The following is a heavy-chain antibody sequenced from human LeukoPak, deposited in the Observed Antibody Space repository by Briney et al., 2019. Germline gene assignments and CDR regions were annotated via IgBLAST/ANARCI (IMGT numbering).Heavy chain of an antibody. J-gene: IGHJ4*02. Sequence: SETLSLTCTVSGGSISSSSYYWGWIRQPPGKGLEWIGSIYYSGSTYYNPSLKSRVTISVDRSKNQFSLKLSSVTAADTAVYYCARDPCTNGVCSYYFDYWGQGTLVTVSS. D-gene: IGHD2-8*01. CDR1: GGSISSSSYY. V-gene: IGHV4-39*07. CDR3: ARDPCTNGVCSYYFDY. CDR2: IYYSGST.